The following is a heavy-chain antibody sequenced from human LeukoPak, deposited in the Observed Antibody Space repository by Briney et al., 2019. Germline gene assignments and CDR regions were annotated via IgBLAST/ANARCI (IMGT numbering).Heavy chain of an antibody. CDR3: ARVAVGATHFDY. Sequence: SVKVSCKASVGTFSSYAISWVRQAPGQGLAWMGGIIPIFGTANYAQKFQGRVTITADESTSTAYMELSSLRSEDTAVYYCARVAVGATHFDYWGQGTLVTVSS. V-gene: IGHV1-69*13. J-gene: IGHJ4*02. CDR1: VGTFSSYA. CDR2: IIPIFGTA. D-gene: IGHD1-26*01.